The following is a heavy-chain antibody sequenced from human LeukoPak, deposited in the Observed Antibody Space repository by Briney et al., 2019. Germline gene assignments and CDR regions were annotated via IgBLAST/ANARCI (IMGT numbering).Heavy chain of an antibody. CDR1: GFTFSSYG. CDR3: ADEGDYYDSSGYGDAFDI. V-gene: IGHV3-30*02. J-gene: IGHJ3*02. Sequence: GGSLRLSCAASGFTFSSYGMHWDRQAPGKGLEWVAFIRYDGSNKYYADSVKGRFTISRDNSKNTLYLQMNSLRAEDTAVYYCADEGDYYDSSGYGDAFDIWGQGTMVTVSS. CDR2: IRYDGSNK. D-gene: IGHD3-22*01.